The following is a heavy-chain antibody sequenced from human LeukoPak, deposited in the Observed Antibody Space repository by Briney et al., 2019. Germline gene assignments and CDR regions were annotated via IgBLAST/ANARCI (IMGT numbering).Heavy chain of an antibody. Sequence: GGSLRLSCAASGFTFSSYGMHWVRQASGKGLEWVAFIRYDGSNKYYADSVKGRFTISRDNSKNTLYLQMNSPRAEDTAVYYCAKEHGSGSYGFDPWGQGTLVTVSS. V-gene: IGHV3-30*02. CDR3: AKEHGSGSYGFDP. J-gene: IGHJ5*02. CDR2: IRYDGSNK. D-gene: IGHD3-10*01. CDR1: GFTFSSYG.